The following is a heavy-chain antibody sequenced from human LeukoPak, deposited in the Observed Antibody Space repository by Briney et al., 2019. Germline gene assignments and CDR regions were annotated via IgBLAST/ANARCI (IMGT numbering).Heavy chain of an antibody. V-gene: IGHV4-39*01. CDR3: ARRRRIAVAGLGGYFDY. D-gene: IGHD6-19*01. J-gene: IGHJ4*02. CDR2: IYYSGST. Sequence: TSETLSPTCTVSGRSISSSSYDWGWIRPPPGKGLEWIGSIYYSGSTYYNPSLKSRVTISVDTSKNQFSLKLSSVTAADTAVYYCARRRRIAVAGLGGYFDYWGQGTLVTVSS. CDR1: GRSISSSSYD.